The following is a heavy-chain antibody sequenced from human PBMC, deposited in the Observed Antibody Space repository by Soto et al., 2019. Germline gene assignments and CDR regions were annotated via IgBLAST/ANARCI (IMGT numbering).Heavy chain of an antibody. CDR1: GFTFSSYA. CDR2: ISGSGGST. CDR3: AKVKLGNWNYFDY. J-gene: IGHJ4*02. Sequence: GGSLRLSCAASGFTFSSYAMSWVRQAPGKGLEWVSAISGSGGSTYYADSVKGRFTISRDNSKNTLYLQMNSLRAEDTAVYFCAKVKLGNWNYFDYWGQGTLVTVSS. V-gene: IGHV3-23*01. D-gene: IGHD1-1*01.